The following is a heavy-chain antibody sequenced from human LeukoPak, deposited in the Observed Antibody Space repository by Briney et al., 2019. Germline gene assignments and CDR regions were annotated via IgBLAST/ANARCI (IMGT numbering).Heavy chain of an antibody. Sequence: GASVKVSCKASGGTFSSYAISWVRQAPGQGLEWMGGIIPIFGTANYAQKFQGRVTITADESTSTAYMELSSLRSEDTAVYYCATMPRGDSGVYYYYMDVWGKGTTVTVSS. CDR3: ATMPRGDSGVYYYYMDV. V-gene: IGHV1-69*13. J-gene: IGHJ6*03. CDR1: GGTFSSYA. D-gene: IGHD3-10*01. CDR2: IIPIFGTA.